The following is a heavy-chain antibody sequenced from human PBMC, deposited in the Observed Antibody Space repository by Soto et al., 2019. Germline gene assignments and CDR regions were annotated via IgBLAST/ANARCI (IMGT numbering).Heavy chain of an antibody. D-gene: IGHD3-16*02. Sequence: SLRLSCAASGFTFSSYSMNWVRQAPGKGLEWVSSISSSSSYIYYADSVKGRFTISRDNAKNSLYLQMNSLRAEDTAVYYCARIDMMITFGGVIPNDAFDIWGQGTMVTVSS. CDR1: GFTFSSYS. CDR3: ARIDMMITFGGVIPNDAFDI. CDR2: ISSSSSYI. V-gene: IGHV3-21*01. J-gene: IGHJ3*02.